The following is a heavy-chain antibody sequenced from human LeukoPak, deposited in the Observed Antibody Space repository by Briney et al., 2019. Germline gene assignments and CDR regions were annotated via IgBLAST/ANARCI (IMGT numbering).Heavy chain of an antibody. J-gene: IGHJ2*01. CDR2: ISSSSSTI. CDR3: ARGEQQLLPLPLYFDL. CDR1: GFTFSSYS. V-gene: IGHV3-48*04. D-gene: IGHD6-13*01. Sequence: GALKLSCAASGFTFSSYSMNWVRPAPGKGLEWVSSISSSSSTIYYADSVKGRFTISRDNAKNSLYLQMNSLRAEDTAVYCCARGEQQLLPLPLYFDLWGRGTLVTVSS.